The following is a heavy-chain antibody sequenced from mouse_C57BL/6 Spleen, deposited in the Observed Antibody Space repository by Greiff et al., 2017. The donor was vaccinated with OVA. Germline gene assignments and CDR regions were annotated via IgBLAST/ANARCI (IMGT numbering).Heavy chain of an antibody. Sequence: QVQLQQPGTELAKPGASVKLSCKASGYTFTSYWMHWVKQRPGQGLEWIGNINPSNGGTNYNEKFKSKATLTVDKSSSTAYMQLSSLTSEDSAVYYCARGDYYGSSLYAMDYWGQGTSVTVSS. CDR3: ARGDYYGSSLYAMDY. CDR2: INPSNGGT. CDR1: GYTFTSYW. D-gene: IGHD1-1*01. V-gene: IGHV1-53*01. J-gene: IGHJ4*01.